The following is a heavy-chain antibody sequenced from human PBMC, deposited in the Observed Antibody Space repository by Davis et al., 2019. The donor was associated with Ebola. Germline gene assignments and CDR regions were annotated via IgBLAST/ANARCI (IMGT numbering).Heavy chain of an antibody. CDR2: IKSDGSST. CDR3: TRSDAFDI. V-gene: IGHV3-74*01. J-gene: IGHJ3*02. Sequence: GESLKISCAASGFTFSSYWMHWVRQVPGKGLVWVSRIKSDGSSTSYADSVKGRFTISRDNAKNTLFLQMNSLRAEDTAVYYCTRSDAFDIWGQGTMVTISS. CDR1: GFTFSSYW.